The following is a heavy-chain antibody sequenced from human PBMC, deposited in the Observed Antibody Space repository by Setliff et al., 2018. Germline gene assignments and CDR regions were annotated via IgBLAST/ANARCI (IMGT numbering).Heavy chain of an antibody. CDR3: VRELRVIVGVGIQGVFDI. J-gene: IGHJ3*02. V-gene: IGHV3-48*01. CDR2: ISSSSTSI. Sequence: LKISCAASGFTFSSEYMNWVRQAPGKGLEWVSYISSSSTSIYSDSVKDRFTISRDNAKKSLYLQMDSLRAEDTAVYYCVRELRVIVGVGIQGVFDIWGQGTMVTVSS. D-gene: IGHD3-22*01. CDR1: GFTFSSEY.